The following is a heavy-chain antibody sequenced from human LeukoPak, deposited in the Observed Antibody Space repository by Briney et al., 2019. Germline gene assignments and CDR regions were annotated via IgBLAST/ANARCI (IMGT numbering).Heavy chain of an antibody. J-gene: IGHJ4*02. V-gene: IGHV3-7*03. CDR2: IKQDGSEK. CDR3: ARDGFGTGSN. Sequence: LPGGSLRLSCAASGLTFSNYWMDWVRQAPGKGLEWVANIKQDGSEKNYVDSVKGRFIISRDNAKNSLYLQMNTLRADDTAVYYCARDGFGTGSNWGQGTLVPVSS. D-gene: IGHD3-16*01. CDR1: GLTFSNYW.